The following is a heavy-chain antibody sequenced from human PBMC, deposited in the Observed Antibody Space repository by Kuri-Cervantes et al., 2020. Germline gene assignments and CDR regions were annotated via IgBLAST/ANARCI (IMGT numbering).Heavy chain of an antibody. CDR1: GFTFSSYS. V-gene: IGHV3-21*06. D-gene: IGHD6-13*01. CDR3: ARQQQLAQAAFDF. Sequence: GESLKISCAASGFTFSSYSMNWVRQAPGKGLEWVSSISSSSSYIYYADSVKGRFTISRDDSKNTLFLQMNSLRAEDTAVYYCARQQQLAQAAFDFWGQGTLVTVSS. CDR2: ISSSSSYI. J-gene: IGHJ4*02.